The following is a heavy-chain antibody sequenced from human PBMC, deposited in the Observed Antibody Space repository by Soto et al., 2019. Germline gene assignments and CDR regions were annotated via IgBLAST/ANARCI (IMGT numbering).Heavy chain of an antibody. CDR2: IGTAGDT. Sequence: EVQLVESGGGLVQPGGSLRLSCAASGFTFSSYDMHWVRQATGKGLEWVSAIGTAGDTYYPGSVKGRFTISRENAKNSWYLQMNSLRAGDTAVYYCARAGGGVIVPYGLDVWGQGTTVTVSS. D-gene: IGHD3-16*02. CDR1: GFTFSSYD. CDR3: ARAGGGVIVPYGLDV. J-gene: IGHJ6*02. V-gene: IGHV3-13*04.